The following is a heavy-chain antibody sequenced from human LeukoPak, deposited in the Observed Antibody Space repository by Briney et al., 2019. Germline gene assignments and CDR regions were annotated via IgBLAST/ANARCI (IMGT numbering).Heavy chain of an antibody. CDR1: GFTFSDYY. D-gene: IGHD3-22*01. CDR3: ARGSEVVAATKNWFDP. V-gene: IGHV3-11*04. J-gene: IGHJ5*02. Sequence: GGSLGLSCAASGFTFSDYYMSWIRQAPGKGLEWVSYISSSGSTIYYADSVKGRFTISRDNAKNSLFLQMNSLRAEDTAVYYCARGSEVVAATKNWFDPWGQGTLVTVSS. CDR2: ISSSGSTI.